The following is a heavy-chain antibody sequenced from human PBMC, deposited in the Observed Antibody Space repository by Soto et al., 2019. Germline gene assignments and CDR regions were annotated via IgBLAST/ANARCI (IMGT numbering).Heavy chain of an antibody. V-gene: IGHV3-30*18. CDR1: GFTFSAYG. CDR3: AKSYVAAAYDY. D-gene: IGHD6-25*01. Sequence: QVQLVESGGGVVQPGRSLRLSCAASGFTFSAYGMHWVRQAPGKGLEWVAVTSYDGSNKYYADSVKGRFTVSRDNSKNTLYLQMNSLRAEDTAVYYCAKSYVAAAYDYWGQGTLVTVSS. J-gene: IGHJ4*02. CDR2: TSYDGSNK.